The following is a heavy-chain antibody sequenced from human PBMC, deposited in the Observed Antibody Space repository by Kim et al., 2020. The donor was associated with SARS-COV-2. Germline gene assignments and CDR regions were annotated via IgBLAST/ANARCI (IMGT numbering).Heavy chain of an antibody. J-gene: IGHJ2*01. CDR2: IIPIFGTA. CDR3: ARDRRGYSYGPVPYWYFDL. CDR1: EGTFSSYA. Sequence: SVKVSCKASEGTFSSYAISWVRQAPGQGLEWMGGIIPIFGTANYAQKFQGRVTITADESTSTAYMELSSLRSEDTAVYYCARDRRGYSYGPVPYWYFDLWGRGTLVTVSS. D-gene: IGHD5-18*01. V-gene: IGHV1-69*13.